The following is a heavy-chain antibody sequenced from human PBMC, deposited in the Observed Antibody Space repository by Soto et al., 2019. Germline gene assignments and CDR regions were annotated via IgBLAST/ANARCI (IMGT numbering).Heavy chain of an antibody. CDR1: GYTFTSNY. CDR2: ITPTTGAT. V-gene: IGHV1-46*01. Sequence: QVQLVQSGAEVKKPGASVKVSCQASGYTFTSNYLHWVRQAPGLRLEWMGVITPTTGATTFAQKFQGRVTMTRDTSTSTVYMEMSSLRSEDTAVYYCARGRWLKGAFGYWGQGTLVTVSS. J-gene: IGHJ4*02. D-gene: IGHD5-12*01. CDR3: ARGRWLKGAFGY.